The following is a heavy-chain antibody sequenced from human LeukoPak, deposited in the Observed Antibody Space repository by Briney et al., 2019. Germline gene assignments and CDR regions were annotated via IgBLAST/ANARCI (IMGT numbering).Heavy chain of an antibody. CDR3: ARDPNYYDSSGPPDY. J-gene: IGHJ4*02. D-gene: IGHD3-22*01. CDR2: INPNSGGT. V-gene: IGHV1-2*02. CDR1: GYTFTSYY. Sequence: ASVKVSCKASGYTFTSYYMHWVRQAPGQGLEWMGWINPNSGGTNYAQKFQGRVTMTRDTSISTAYMELSRLRSDDTAVYYCARDPNYYDSSGPPDYWGQGTLVTVSS.